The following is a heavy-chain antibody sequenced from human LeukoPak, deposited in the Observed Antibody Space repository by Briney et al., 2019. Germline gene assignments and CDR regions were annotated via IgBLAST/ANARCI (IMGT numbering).Heavy chain of an antibody. CDR2: VNWSGHSV. CDR1: GFTFDDYA. V-gene: IGHV3-9*01. CDR3: AKDYRRTTADDTGYYGMDV. J-gene: IGHJ6*02. Sequence: GRSLRLSCAASGFTFDDYAMHWVRQVPGRGLEWVAGVNWSGHSVGYADAVKGRFTISRDKAKTSLYLQMNSLKTEDTALYFCAKDYRRTTADDTGYYGMDVWGQGTTVTVSS. D-gene: IGHD1-1*01.